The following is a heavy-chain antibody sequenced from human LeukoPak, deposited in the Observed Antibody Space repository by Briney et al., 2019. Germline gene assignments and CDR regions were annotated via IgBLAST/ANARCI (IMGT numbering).Heavy chain of an antibody. CDR3: AKGGPPTGASPRPWDFNY. V-gene: IGHV3-30*18. Sequence: GGSLRLSCAASGFTFSTYGMHWVRQAPGKGLEWVAVISYDGSNKYYADSVKGRFTISRDNSKNTLYLQMNSLRVEDTAVYYCAKGGPPTGASPRPWDFNYWGQGTLVTVSS. CDR1: GFTFSTYG. D-gene: IGHD1-26*01. J-gene: IGHJ4*02. CDR2: ISYDGSNK.